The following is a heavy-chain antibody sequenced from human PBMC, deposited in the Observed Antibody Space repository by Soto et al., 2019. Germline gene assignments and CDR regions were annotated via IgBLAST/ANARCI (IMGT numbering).Heavy chain of an antibody. V-gene: IGHV1-8*01. J-gene: IGHJ5*02. CDR3: ARRRGSNGWFDL. D-gene: IGHD2-8*01. Sequence: ASVKVSCKASGYTFINDDINWVRQATGQGLEWVGWMNPDSGNTGYAQNFQGRVTMTGNTSISSVYMELSSLTSEDTAVYYCARRRGSNGWFDLWGQGTLVTVSS. CDR2: MNPDSGNT. CDR1: GYTFINDD.